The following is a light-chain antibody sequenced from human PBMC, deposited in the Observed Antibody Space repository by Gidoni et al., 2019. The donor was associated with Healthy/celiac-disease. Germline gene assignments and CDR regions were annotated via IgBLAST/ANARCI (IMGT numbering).Light chain of an antibody. CDR1: QSISSY. CDR2: AAS. J-gene: IGKJ1*01. CDR3: QQSYSTQT. V-gene: IGKV1-39*01. Sequence: DSQMTQSPSSLSASVGDRVTITCRASQSISSYLNWYQQKPGKAPKLLSYAASSLQSGVPSRFSGSGSGTDFTLTISSLQPEDFATYYCQQSYSTQTFGQGTKVEIK.